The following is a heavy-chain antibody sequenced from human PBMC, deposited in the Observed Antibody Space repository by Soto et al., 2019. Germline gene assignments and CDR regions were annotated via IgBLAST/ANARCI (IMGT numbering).Heavy chain of an antibody. CDR2: INHSGST. J-gene: IGHJ5*02. D-gene: IGHD6-19*01. CDR1: GGSFSGYY. CDR3: ARDRSSIAVAGTFIPGWFDP. V-gene: IGHV4-34*01. Sequence: SETLSLTCAVYGGSFSGYYWSWIRQPPGKGLEWIGEINHSGSTNYNPSLKSRVTISVDTSKNQFSLKLSSVTAADTAVYYCARDRSSIAVAGTFIPGWFDPWGQGTLVTVSS.